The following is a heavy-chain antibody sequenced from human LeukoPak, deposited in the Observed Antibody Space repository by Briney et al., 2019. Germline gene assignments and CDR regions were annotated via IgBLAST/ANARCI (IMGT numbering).Heavy chain of an antibody. CDR2: IIPIFGTA. CDR1: GGTLSCYA. D-gene: IGHD3-22*01. CDR3: ARAPYYYDSSVYPPDY. J-gene: IGHJ4*02. Sequence: SVKVSCKASGGTLSCYAISWVRQAPGQGLEWMGRIIPIFGTANYAQKFQGRVTITTDESTSTAYMELSSLRSEDRPVYYCARAPYYYDSSVYPPDYWGQGTVVTVSS. V-gene: IGHV1-69*05.